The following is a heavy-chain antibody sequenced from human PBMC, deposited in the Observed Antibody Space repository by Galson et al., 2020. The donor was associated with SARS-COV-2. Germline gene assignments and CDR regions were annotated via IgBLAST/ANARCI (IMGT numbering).Heavy chain of an antibody. CDR3: ARNFNYYGSGPGWFDP. V-gene: IGHV5-51*01. CDR1: GYSFTSYW. Sequence: GESLKISCKGSGYSFTSYWIGWVRQMPGKGLEWMGIIYPGDSDTRYSPSFQGQVTISADKSISTAYLQWSSLKASDTAMYYCARNFNYYGSGPGWFDPWGQGTLVTVSS. CDR2: IYPGDSDT. J-gene: IGHJ5*02. D-gene: IGHD3-10*01.